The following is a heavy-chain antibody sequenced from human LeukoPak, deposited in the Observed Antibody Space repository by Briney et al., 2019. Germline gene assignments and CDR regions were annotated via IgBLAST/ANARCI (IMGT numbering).Heavy chain of an antibody. J-gene: IGHJ6*03. CDR1: GFTFSSYS. D-gene: IGHD3/OR15-3a*01. CDR3: AKGSKAVIFTRDHYMDV. Sequence: GGSLRLSCAASGFTFSSYSMSWVRQAPGKGLEWVSSISSSSSYIYYADSVKGRFTISRDNSKNTLYLQMNSLRAEDTAVYYCAKGSKAVIFTRDHYMDVWGKGSTVTISS. V-gene: IGHV3-21*01. CDR2: ISSSSSYI.